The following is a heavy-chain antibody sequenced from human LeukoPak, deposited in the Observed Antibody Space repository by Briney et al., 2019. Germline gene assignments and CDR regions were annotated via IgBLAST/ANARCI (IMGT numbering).Heavy chain of an antibody. CDR1: GFTFSNAW. J-gene: IGHJ3*02. D-gene: IGHD4-11*01. CDR3: TGYDYLVNSRGFAI. V-gene: IGHV3-49*04. Sequence: GGSLRLSCVASGFTFSNAWMNWVREAPGKGLVWVGFIRTTAYGGTTESAASVKGRFSISRDDSKSIAYLQMNSLKTEDTAVYYCTGYDYLVNSRGFAIWGQGTMVTVSS. CDR2: IRTTAYGGTT.